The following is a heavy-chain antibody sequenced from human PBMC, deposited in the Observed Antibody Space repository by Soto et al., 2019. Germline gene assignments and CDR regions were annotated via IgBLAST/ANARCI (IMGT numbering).Heavy chain of an antibody. Sequence: EVQVLESGGGLVQRGGSLRLSCAASGFTFSSYAMTWVRQTPGKGLEWVSSISGSGGSTNYPDSVKGRFTISRDNSKNTLYLQMNGLRAEDTAVYYCAKDAYETIGWYFDYWGQGILVTVSS. V-gene: IGHV3-23*01. CDR3: AKDAYETIGWYFDY. D-gene: IGHD6-19*01. CDR1: GFTFSSYA. J-gene: IGHJ4*02. CDR2: ISGSGGST.